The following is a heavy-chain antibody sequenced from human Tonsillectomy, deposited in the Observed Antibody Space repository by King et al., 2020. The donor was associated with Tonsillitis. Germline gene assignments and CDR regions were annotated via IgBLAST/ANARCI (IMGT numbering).Heavy chain of an antibody. V-gene: IGHV3-33*08. J-gene: IGHJ4*02. CDR2: IWYDGMKK. Sequence: VQLVESGGGVVQPGRSLRLSCAASGFTFSSYGMHWVRQAPGKGLEWVAVIWYDGMKKYYADSVKGRFTISRDNSKNTVYLQMNSLRVEDTAVYYCARYRKGGSDYWGQGTLVTVSS. D-gene: IGHD1-26*01. CDR1: GFTFSSYG. CDR3: ARYRKGGSDY.